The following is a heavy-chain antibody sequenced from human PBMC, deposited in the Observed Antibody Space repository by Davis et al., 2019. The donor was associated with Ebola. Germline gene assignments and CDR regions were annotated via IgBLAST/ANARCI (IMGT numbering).Heavy chain of an antibody. V-gene: IGHV3-74*01. CDR1: GFTFSTYW. D-gene: IGHD6-13*01. J-gene: IGHJ2*01. Sequence: GESLKISCAASGFTFSTYWLHWVRQAPGKGLVWVSNINGDGSRTNYADSLKGRFTISRDNAKNTLYLQMNSLRAEDTAVYYCARGSSSWSNWYFDLWGRGILVTVSS. CDR2: INGDGSRT. CDR3: ARGSSSWSNWYFDL.